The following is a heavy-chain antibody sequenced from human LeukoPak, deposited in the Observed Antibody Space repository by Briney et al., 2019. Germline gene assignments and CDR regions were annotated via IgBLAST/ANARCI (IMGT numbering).Heavy chain of an antibody. Sequence: GGSLRLSCAASGFTFSSYEMNWVRQAPRQGLEWRSHISSSGNTIHYADSVKGRFTASRDNAKNSAYLQMNSLRAEDTAVYYCARDEEGDYDFDYRGQGTLVTVSS. V-gene: IGHV3-48*03. J-gene: IGHJ4*02. CDR1: GFTFSSYE. D-gene: IGHD4-17*01. CDR3: ARDEEGDYDFDY. CDR2: ISSSGNTI.